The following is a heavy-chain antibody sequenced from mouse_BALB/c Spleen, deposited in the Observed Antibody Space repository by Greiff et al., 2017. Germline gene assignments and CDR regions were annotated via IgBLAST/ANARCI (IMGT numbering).Heavy chain of an antibody. CDR2: IWAGGST. V-gene: IGHV2-9*02. D-gene: IGHD1-2*01. J-gene: IGHJ3*01. Sequence: QVQLKESGPGLVAPSQSLSITCTVSGFSLTSYGVHWVRQPPGKGLEWLGVIWAGGSTNYNSALMSRLSISKDNSKSQVFLKMNSLQTDDTAMYYCARDRGGVTTAPWFAYWGQGTLVTVSA. CDR3: ARDRGGVTTAPWFAY. CDR1: GFSLTSYG.